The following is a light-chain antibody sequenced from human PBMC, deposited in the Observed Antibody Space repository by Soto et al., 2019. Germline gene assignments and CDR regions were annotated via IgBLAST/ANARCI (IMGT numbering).Light chain of an antibody. CDR1: QSVSNF. Sequence: EIVLTQSPAILSLSPGERANLSCRASQSVSNFLTWYQQKPGQAPRLLIYDASTRVTGVPARFRGSGSGTDFSPPISSREPADFAVYFCRQRSDWQGITFGPGTKVEIK. J-gene: IGKJ1*01. V-gene: IGKV3-11*01. CDR2: DAS. CDR3: RQRSDWQGIT.